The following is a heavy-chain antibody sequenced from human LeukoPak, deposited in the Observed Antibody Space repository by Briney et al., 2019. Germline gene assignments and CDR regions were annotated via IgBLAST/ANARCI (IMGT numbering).Heavy chain of an antibody. CDR2: ISYDGSNK. D-gene: IGHD1-1*01. J-gene: IGHJ6*02. V-gene: IGHV3-30*03. CDR3: ARRSNDHYGMDV. CDR1: GFTFSTYG. Sequence: PGRSLRLSCAASGFTFSTYGMHWVRQAPGKGLEWVALISYDGSNKYYADSVKGRFTISRDNSKKSLYLQMNSLRAEDTAVYYCARRSNDHYGMDVWGQGTTVTVSS.